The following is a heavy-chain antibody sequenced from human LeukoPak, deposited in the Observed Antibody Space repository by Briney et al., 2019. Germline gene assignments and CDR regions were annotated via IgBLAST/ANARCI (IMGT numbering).Heavy chain of an antibody. CDR3: AMSPIAVAALNYFDY. CDR2: ISGSGGST. CDR1: GFTFSSHA. D-gene: IGHD6-19*01. Sequence: GGSLRLSCAASGFTFSSHAMSWVHQAPGKGLEWVSAISGSGGSTYYADSVKGWFTISRDNSKNTLYLQMNSLRAEDTAVYYCAMSPIAVAALNYFDYWGQGTLVTVSS. V-gene: IGHV3-23*01. J-gene: IGHJ4*02.